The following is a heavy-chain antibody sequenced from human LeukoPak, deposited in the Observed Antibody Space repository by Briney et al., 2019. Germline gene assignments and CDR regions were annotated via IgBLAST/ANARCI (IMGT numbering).Heavy chain of an antibody. V-gene: IGHV3-23*01. CDR3: ASGPSFLYRGAFDI. D-gene: IGHD1-14*01. J-gene: IGHJ3*02. CDR1: GFTFSNSA. Sequence: GGSLRLSCAASGFTFSNSAVSWVRQAPGKGLEWVSAISGSAVSSYYADSVKGRFTISRDNSKKTLFLQMNSLRAEDTAVYYCASGPSFLYRGAFDIWGQGTMVTVSS. CDR2: ISGSAVSS.